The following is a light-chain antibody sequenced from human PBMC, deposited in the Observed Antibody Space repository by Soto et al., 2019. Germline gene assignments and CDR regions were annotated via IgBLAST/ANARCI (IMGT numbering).Light chain of an antibody. V-gene: IGKV3-15*01. CDR2: DTS. J-gene: IGKJ2*01. CDR3: QQYHIWPYT. CDR1: QSVSSL. Sequence: IVLTQSPATLSVSPGERATLSCRASQSVSSLLAWYQQKPRQAPRLLIYDTSTRATGIPARFSGSGSGTDFTLTISSLQSEDFAIYYCQQYHIWPYTFGQGTKVDIK.